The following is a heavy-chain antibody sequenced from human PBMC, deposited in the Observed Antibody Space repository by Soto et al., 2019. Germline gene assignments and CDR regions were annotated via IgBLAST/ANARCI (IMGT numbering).Heavy chain of an antibody. J-gene: IGHJ4*02. D-gene: IGHD3-10*01. CDR1: GLTFNSYW. CDR2: VNGDGTTT. CDR3: ARGGFGAFYLDS. Sequence: GGSLRLSCAASGLTFNSYWIHWVRQAPGEGLVWVSRVNGDGTTTNYADSVKGRFASSRDNAKNTLYLQMNSLRAEDTAVYYCARGGFGAFYLDSWGQGTLVTVSS. V-gene: IGHV3-74*01.